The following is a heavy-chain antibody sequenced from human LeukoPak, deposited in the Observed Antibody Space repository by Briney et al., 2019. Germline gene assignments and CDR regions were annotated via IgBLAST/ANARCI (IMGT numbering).Heavy chain of an antibody. J-gene: IGHJ4*02. CDR2: IFYSGNT. V-gene: IGHV4-39*01. D-gene: IGHD5-18*01. CDR3: ARLGGYSYGSSYYFDY. Sequence: SETLSLTCTVSGGSISSSNYYWGWIRQPPGKGLEWIGNIFYSGNTYYNPSLRSRVTISVDTSKNQFSLRLSSVTAADTAVYYCARLGGYSYGSSYYFDYWGQGTLVTVSS. CDR1: GGSISSSNYY.